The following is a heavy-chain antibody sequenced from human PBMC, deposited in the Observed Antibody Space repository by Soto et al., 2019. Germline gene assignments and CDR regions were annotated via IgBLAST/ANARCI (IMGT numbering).Heavy chain of an antibody. Sequence: SETLSLTCTVSGDSMSSSNWWNWVRQPPGKGLEWIGEAHHSGRTNYNPSLKSQVTISVDRSQNHFSLQLTSVTAAVTAVYYCARLGAYYQSLDPWGPGTLVTVSS. V-gene: IGHV4-4*02. CDR1: GDSMSSSNW. D-gene: IGHD3-22*01. J-gene: IGHJ5*02. CDR3: ARLGAYYQSLDP. CDR2: AHHSGRT.